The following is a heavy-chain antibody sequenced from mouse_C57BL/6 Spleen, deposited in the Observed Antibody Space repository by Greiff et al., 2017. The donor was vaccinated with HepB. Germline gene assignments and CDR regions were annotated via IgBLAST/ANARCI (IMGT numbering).Heavy chain of an antibody. CDR2: IYPGSGST. Sequence: QVQLQQPGAELVKPGASVKMSCKASGYTFTSYWITWVKQRPGQGLEWIGDIYPGSGSTNYNEKFKSKATLTVDTSSSTAYMQLSSLTSEDSAVYYCARPPHGSGYFDVWGTGTTVTVSS. J-gene: IGHJ1*03. V-gene: IGHV1-55*01. D-gene: IGHD1-1*01. CDR1: GYTFTSYW. CDR3: ARPPHGSGYFDV.